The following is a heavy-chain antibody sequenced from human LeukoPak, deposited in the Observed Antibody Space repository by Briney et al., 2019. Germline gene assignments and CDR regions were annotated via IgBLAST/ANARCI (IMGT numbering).Heavy chain of an antibody. Sequence: SETLSLTCTVSGGSISSGGYYWSWIRQPPRKGLEWTGYIYHSGSTYYNPSLKSRVTISVDRSKNQFSLKLSSVTAADTAVYYCAREPEPYYYGSGSSDYWGQGTLVTVSS. D-gene: IGHD3-10*01. CDR1: GGSISSGGYY. CDR2: IYHSGST. CDR3: AREPEPYYYGSGSSDY. J-gene: IGHJ4*02. V-gene: IGHV4-30-2*01.